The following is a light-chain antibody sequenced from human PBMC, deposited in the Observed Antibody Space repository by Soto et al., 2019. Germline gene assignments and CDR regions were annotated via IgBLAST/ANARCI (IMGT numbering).Light chain of an antibody. CDR2: GTS. V-gene: IGKV3-20*01. J-gene: IGKJ3*01. CDR1: QSVTSGY. Sequence: EIVLTQSPGTLSLSPGERATLSCRASQSVTSGYLAWYQQKPGQAPRLLIYGTSSRATGIPDRFSGSGSGPDFTLTISRLEPEDFAVYYCQQYGSSPRTFGPGTKVDIK. CDR3: QQYGSSPRT.